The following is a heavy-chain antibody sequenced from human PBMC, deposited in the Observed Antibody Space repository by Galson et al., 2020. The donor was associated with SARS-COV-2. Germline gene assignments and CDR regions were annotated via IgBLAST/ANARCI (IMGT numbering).Heavy chain of an antibody. CDR1: GGSISNSLYY. CDR3: ARHNGSRYRGLFDY. Sequence: SETLSLTCTVSGGSISNSLYYWGWIRQPPGKELEWVGSVYYTGDTFKNPSLKSRVIISADTSQNQFSLKLTSVTTADTAVYFCARHNGSRYRGLFDYWGQGNLVTVSS. D-gene: IGHD6-25*01. V-gene: IGHV4-39*01. J-gene: IGHJ4*02. CDR2: VYYTGDT.